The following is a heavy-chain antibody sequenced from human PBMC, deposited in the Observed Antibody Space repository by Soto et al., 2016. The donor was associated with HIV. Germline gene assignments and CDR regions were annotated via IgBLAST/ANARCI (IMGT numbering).Heavy chain of an antibody. V-gene: IGHV3-74*01. D-gene: IGHD3-3*01. CDR3: ARDLGGDYNFWYGYYPFDY. CDR2: INSDGSNI. CDR1: GFKFSTYT. J-gene: IGHJ4*02. Sequence: EVQLVESGGGLVQPGGSLRLSCEASGFKFSTYTIHWVRQDSEKGLVWVSRINSDGSNIDYADFVKGRFTVSRDNAKTSVYLQMNSLKVEDTAVYFCARDLGGDYNFWYGYYPFDYWAGEPVVTVSS.